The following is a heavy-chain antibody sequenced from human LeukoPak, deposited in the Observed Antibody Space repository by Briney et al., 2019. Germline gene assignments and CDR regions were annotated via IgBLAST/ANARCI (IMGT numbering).Heavy chain of an antibody. V-gene: IGHV3-7*03. D-gene: IGHD6-6*01. CDR2: INSDGSEG. Sequence: GGSLRLSCAVSGFTFSGFWMSWSRQAPGKGLEWVASINSDGSEGYYADVVKGRFTISRDNAKNSLYLQINSLRAEVTAVYYCARSSYSSSSSVWGQGTMVTASS. CDR1: GFTFSGFW. J-gene: IGHJ3*01. CDR3: ARSSYSSSSSV.